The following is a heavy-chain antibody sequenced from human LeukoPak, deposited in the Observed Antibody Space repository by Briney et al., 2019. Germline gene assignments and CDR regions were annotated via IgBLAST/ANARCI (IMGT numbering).Heavy chain of an antibody. V-gene: IGHV4-59*01. CDR3: ARGYSGSPAPFDI. CDR1: GYSISSFY. D-gene: IGHD1-26*01. Sequence: PSETLSLTCTVSGYSISSFYWSWIRQPPGEGLEWIGHIYYTGSTYYNPSLKSRVTISLDTSKNQFSLNLTSVTAADTAVYYCARGYSGSPAPFDIWGQATMVTVSS. CDR2: IYYTGST. J-gene: IGHJ3*02.